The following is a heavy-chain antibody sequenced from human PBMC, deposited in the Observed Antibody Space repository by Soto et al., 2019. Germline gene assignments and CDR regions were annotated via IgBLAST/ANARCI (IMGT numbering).Heavy chain of an antibody. J-gene: IGHJ4*02. D-gene: IGHD3-22*01. Sequence: SETLSLTCAVYGGSFSGYYWSWIRQPPGKGLEWIGEINHSGSTNYNPSLKSRVTISVDTSKNQFSLKLTSLTAADTAVYYCARGLPDYYDSSGYYYDAYYFDYWGQGTLVTVSS. CDR3: ARGLPDYYDSSGYYYDAYYFDY. CDR1: GGSFSGYY. CDR2: INHSGST. V-gene: IGHV4-34*01.